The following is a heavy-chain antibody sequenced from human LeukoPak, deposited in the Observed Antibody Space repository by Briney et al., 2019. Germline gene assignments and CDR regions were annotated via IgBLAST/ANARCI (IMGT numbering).Heavy chain of an antibody. CDR1: GLTFRGSA. D-gene: IGHD6-19*01. CDR2: IRSKGNSYAT. J-gene: IGHJ4*02. CDR3: TVAGYFDY. Sequence: PGGTLRLSRAASGLTFRGSAMHWVRQASGRGLEWVGRIRSKGNSYATAYAASVKGRFTISRDDSKNTAYLQVNSLKTEDTAVYYCTVAGYFDYWGQGTLVTVSS. V-gene: IGHV3-73*01.